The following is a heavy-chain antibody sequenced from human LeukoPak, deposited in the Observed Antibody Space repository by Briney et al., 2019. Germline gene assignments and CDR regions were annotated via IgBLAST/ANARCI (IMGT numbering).Heavy chain of an antibody. J-gene: IGHJ4*02. D-gene: IGHD7-27*01. CDR1: GFTFSSYW. CDR2: INSDGSST. V-gene: IGHV3-74*01. CDR3: ARGPSGWGSLDS. Sequence: GGFLSLSCAASGFTFSSYWMHWVRRAPGKGLVWVSRINSDGSSTNYADSVKGRFTISRDNAKNALYLQVKSLRAEDTAVYYCARGPSGWGSLDSWGQGTLVTVSS.